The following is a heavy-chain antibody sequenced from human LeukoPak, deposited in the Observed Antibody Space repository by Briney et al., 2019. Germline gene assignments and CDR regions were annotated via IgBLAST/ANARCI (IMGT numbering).Heavy chain of an antibody. Sequence: GASVKVSCKASGYTFTGYYMHWVRRAPGQGLEWMGWINPNSGGTNYAQKFQGRVTMTRDTSVSTAYMELSRLRSDDTAVYYCARCNSSRKNFDYWGQGTLVTVSS. CDR3: ARCNSSRKNFDY. CDR1: GYTFTGYY. V-gene: IGHV1-2*02. CDR2: INPNSGGT. J-gene: IGHJ4*02. D-gene: IGHD6-13*01.